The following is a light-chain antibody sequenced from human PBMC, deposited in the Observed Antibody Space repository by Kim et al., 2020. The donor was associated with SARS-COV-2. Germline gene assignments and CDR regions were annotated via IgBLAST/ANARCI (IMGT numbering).Light chain of an antibody. Sequence: VSLGQAVMTTYQGDILRCYDASWYQQTPRQALVLVFYSKNHRPSVIPDRFSGSSAGNTSSLTIAAAQAEDAADYCCNSRDSGSPLVFGGGTQLTVL. CDR1: ILRCYD. V-gene: IGLV3-19*01. J-gene: IGLJ2*01. CDR3: NSRDSGSPLV. CDR2: SKN.